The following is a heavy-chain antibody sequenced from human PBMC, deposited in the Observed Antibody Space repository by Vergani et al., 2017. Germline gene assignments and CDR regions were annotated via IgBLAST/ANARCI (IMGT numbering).Heavy chain of an antibody. CDR3: AKSNDFWSGYPGDY. D-gene: IGHD3-3*01. J-gene: IGHJ4*02. CDR2: ISYDGSNK. V-gene: IGHV3-30*18. Sequence: VQLVESGGGLVKPGGSLRLSCAASGFTFSSYGMHWVRQAPGKGLEWVAVISYDGSNKYYADSVKGRFTISRDNSKNTLYLQMNSLRAEDTAVYYCAKSNDFWSGYPGDYWGQGTLVTVSS. CDR1: GFTFSSYG.